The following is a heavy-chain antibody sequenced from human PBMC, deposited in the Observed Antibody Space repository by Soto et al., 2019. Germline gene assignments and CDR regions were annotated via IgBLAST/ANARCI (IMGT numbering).Heavy chain of an antibody. CDR3: ARVEEYSYGQYYYYGMDV. V-gene: IGHV1-69*01. D-gene: IGHD5-18*01. J-gene: IGHJ6*02. CDR2: IIPIFGTA. Sequence: QVQLVQSGAEVKKPGSSVKVSCKASGGTFSSYAISWVRQAPGQGLEWMGGIIPIFGTANYAQKFQGGVTITADESTSTAYMELSSLRSEDTAVYYCARVEEYSYGQYYYYGMDVWGQGTTVTVSS. CDR1: GGTFSSYA.